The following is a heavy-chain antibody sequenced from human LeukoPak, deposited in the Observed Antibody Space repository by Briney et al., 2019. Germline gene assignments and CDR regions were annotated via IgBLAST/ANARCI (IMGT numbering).Heavy chain of an antibody. V-gene: IGHV1-69*04. D-gene: IGHD6-13*01. CDR3: ARGHSSSWHGDYWFDP. CDR2: IIPILGIA. Sequence: GASVKVSCKASGGTFSSYAISWVRQAPGQGLEWMGRIIPILGIANYAQKFQGRVTMTADTSASTAYMELMNLRSDDTAVYYCARGHSSSWHGDYWFDPWGQGTLVTVSS. CDR1: GGTFSSYA. J-gene: IGHJ5*02.